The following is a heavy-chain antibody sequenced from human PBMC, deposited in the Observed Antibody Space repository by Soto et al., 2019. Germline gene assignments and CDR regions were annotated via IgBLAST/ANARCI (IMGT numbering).Heavy chain of an antibody. V-gene: IGHV1-3*01. CDR1: GYSLTNFA. CDR3: ARGNLARRKHVAF. Sequence: QVQLVQSETEVKKPGDSVRVSCRASGYSLTNFAMHWVRRAPGHRLEWMGWINGGNGDTRFSHEFQGRVAITRDTSANTAYMELTSLRSEDTAVYYCARGNLARRKHVAFWGQGTLAIVSS. J-gene: IGHJ4*02. CDR2: INGGNGDT.